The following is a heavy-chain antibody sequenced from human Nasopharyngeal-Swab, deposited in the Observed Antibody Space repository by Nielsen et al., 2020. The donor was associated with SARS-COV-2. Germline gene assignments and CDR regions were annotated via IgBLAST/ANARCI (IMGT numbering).Heavy chain of an antibody. D-gene: IGHD6-19*01. CDR2: IRVSGSST. CDR1: GFTFSSSA. CDR3: AKVPSGWYSALWY. V-gene: IGHV3-23*01. Sequence: GESLKISCAASGFTFSSSAMSWVRQAPGKGLEWVSTIRVSGSSTYCTDSVKGRFTISRDNSKNTLYLQMNSLRAEDTAVYYCAKVPSGWYSALWYWGQGTLVTVSS. J-gene: IGHJ4*02.